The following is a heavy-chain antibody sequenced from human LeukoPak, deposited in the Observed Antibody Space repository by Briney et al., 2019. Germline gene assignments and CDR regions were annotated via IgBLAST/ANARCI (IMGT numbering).Heavy chain of an antibody. V-gene: IGHV4-59*01. J-gene: IGHJ3*02. CDR3: ARPHSAAADAFDI. Sequence: SETLSLTCSVSGGSISSYYWSWIRQPPGKGLEWIGYIYYSGSTNYNPSLKSRVTISVDTSKNQFPLKLSSVTAADTAVYYCARPHSAAADAFDIWGQGTMVTVSS. CDR1: GGSISSYY. D-gene: IGHD6-13*01. CDR2: IYYSGST.